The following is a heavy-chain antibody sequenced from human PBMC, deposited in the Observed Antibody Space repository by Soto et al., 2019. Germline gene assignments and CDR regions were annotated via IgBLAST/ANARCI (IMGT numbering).Heavy chain of an antibody. Sequence: EVQLVESGGGLIQPGRSLRLSCAASGFTFDAYAMNWVRQAPGKGLEWVSGISWNSGSIGYADSVQGRFTISRDNAKNSLYLQMNRLRPEDTAVYYCVKDSTISAAGGFDPWGQGTLVTVSS. CDR3: VKDSTISAAGGFDP. CDR2: ISWNSGSI. V-gene: IGHV3-9*01. D-gene: IGHD6-13*01. J-gene: IGHJ5*02. CDR1: GFTFDAYA.